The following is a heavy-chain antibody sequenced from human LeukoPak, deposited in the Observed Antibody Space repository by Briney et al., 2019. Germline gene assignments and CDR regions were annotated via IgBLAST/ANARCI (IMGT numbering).Heavy chain of an antibody. CDR3: ARGLGTYSSSWYFFYGMDV. Sequence: GGSLRLSCAASGFSVSSNYMNWVRQAPGRGLEWVSIIFGGGSTYYTDSVKGRSTVSRDTSKNTLHLQMNRLRAEDTAVYYCARGLGTYSSSWYFFYGMDVWGLGTTVTVSS. CDR1: GFSVSSNY. J-gene: IGHJ6*02. CDR2: IFGGGST. V-gene: IGHV3-66*01. D-gene: IGHD6-13*01.